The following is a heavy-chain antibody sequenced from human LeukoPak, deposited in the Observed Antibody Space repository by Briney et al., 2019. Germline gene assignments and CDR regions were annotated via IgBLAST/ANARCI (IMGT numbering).Heavy chain of an antibody. Sequence: GGSLRLSCAASGFTFSSYWMSWVRQAPGKGLEWVANIKQDGSEKYYVDSVKGRFTISRDNAKNSLYLQMNSLRAEDTAVYYCARSGAEHRYGFDPWGQGTLVTVSS. D-gene: IGHD1-14*01. J-gene: IGHJ5*02. CDR2: IKQDGSEK. CDR1: GFTFSSYW. CDR3: ARSGAEHRYGFDP. V-gene: IGHV3-7*01.